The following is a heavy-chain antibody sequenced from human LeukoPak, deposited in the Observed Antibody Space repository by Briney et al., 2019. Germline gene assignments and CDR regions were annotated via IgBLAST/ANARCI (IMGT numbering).Heavy chain of an antibody. CDR1: GFTFSSYS. Sequence: GGSLRLSCAASGFTFSSYSMNWVRQAPGKGLEWVSYISSSSSTIYYADSVKGRFTISRDNAKNSLYLQMNSLRDEDTAVYYCARGPQNWLWFGELSRPSAEYFQHWGQGTLVTVS. J-gene: IGHJ1*01. V-gene: IGHV3-48*02. D-gene: IGHD3-10*01. CDR2: ISSSSSTI. CDR3: ARGPQNWLWFGELSRPSAEYFQH.